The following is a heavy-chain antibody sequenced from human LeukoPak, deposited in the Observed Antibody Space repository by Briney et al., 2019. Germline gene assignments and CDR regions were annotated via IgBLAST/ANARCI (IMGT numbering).Heavy chain of an antibody. Sequence: GGSLRLSCVASGFIFSTYGLHWVRQAPGKGLEWVAVISYAGTNKYYADSVKGRFTISRDISKNTVYLHMDSLRDEDTAVYFCARGGYYYDTTGSPGDYWGQGTLVTVSS. D-gene: IGHD3-22*01. CDR1: GFIFSTYG. CDR2: ISYAGTNK. V-gene: IGHV3-33*05. CDR3: ARGGYYYDTTGSPGDY. J-gene: IGHJ4*02.